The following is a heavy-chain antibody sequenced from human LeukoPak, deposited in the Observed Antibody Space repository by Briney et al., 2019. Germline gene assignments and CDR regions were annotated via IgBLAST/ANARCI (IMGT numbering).Heavy chain of an antibody. D-gene: IGHD3-22*01. CDR3: ARGSSINYYDSSGYSPPDY. CDR1: GYTFTSYD. CDR2: MNPNSGNT. J-gene: IGHJ4*02. Sequence: VSVNVFCKASGYTFTSYDINWVRQATGQGREWMGCMNPNSGNTGYAQKLQGRVTMTRNASIRTVYMELSSLRSEDTAVYYCARGSSINYYDSSGYSPPDYWGQGTLVTVSS. V-gene: IGHV1-8*01.